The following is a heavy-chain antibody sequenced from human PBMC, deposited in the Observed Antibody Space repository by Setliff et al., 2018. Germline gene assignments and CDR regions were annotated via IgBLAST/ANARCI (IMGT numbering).Heavy chain of an antibody. CDR1: GYSFTSYW. V-gene: IGHV5-51*01. J-gene: IGHJ6*03. D-gene: IGHD6-13*01. CDR2: IYPGDYDT. CDR3: AKGGDSSSWYGFSYYYYMDV. Sequence: GESLKISCKGSGYSFTSYWIGWVRQMPGKGLEWMGIIYPGDYDTRYSPSFQGQVTISRDNSKNSLYLQMNSLRTEDTALYYCAKGGDSSSWYGFSYYYYMDVWGKGTTVTVSS.